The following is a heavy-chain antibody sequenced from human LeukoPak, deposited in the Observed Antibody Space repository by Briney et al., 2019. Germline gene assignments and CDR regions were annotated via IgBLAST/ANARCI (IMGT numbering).Heavy chain of an antibody. V-gene: IGHV3-11*01. D-gene: IGHD3-16*02. J-gene: IGHJ6*02. CDR1: GFTFSDYY. CDR3: ASAPVYDYVWGSHRPPGMDV. Sequence: GGSLRLSCAASGFTFSDYYMSWIRQAPGKGLEWVSYISSSGSTIYYADSVKGRFTISRDNAKNSLYLQMNSLRAEDTAVYYCASAPVYDYVWGSHRPPGMDVWSQGTTVTVSS. CDR2: ISSSGSTI.